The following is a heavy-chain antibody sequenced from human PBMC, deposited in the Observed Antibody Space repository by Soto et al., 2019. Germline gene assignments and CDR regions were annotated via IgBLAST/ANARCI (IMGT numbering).Heavy chain of an antibody. CDR3: AREASSGDSYYYYYYMDV. CDR1: GFTFSSYS. J-gene: IGHJ6*03. V-gene: IGHV3-21*01. D-gene: IGHD2-21*02. CDR2: ISSSSSYI. Sequence: GGSLRLSCAASGFTFSSYSMNWVRQAPGKGLEWVSSISSSSSYIYYADSVKGRFTISRDNAKNSLYLQMNSLRAEDTAVYYCAREASSGDSYYYYYYMDVWGKGTTVTVSS.